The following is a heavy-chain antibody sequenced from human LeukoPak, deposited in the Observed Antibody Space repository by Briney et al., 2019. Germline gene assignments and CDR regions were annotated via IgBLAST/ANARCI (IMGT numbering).Heavy chain of an antibody. J-gene: IGHJ2*01. CDR1: GYTFTSYD. Sequence: ASVKVSCKASGYTFTSYDINWVRQATGQGLEWMGWMNPNSGNTGYAQKFQGRVTMTRDTSISTAYMELSSLRSEDTAVYYCARDRGQWLARGTIWYFDLWGRGTLVTVSS. D-gene: IGHD6-19*01. V-gene: IGHV1-8*01. CDR3: ARDRGQWLARGTIWYFDL. CDR2: MNPNSGNT.